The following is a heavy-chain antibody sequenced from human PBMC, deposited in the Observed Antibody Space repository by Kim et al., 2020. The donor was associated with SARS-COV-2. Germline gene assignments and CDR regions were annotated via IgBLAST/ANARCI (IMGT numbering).Heavy chain of an antibody. Sequence: GGSLRLSCAASGFTFSSSPMSWVRQAPGKGLEWVSSIGGRGTTTYYADSVKGRFTISRDNGKNTLFLQMNSLRAEDTAVYYCGIIIVAAGIGYWGQGTLVTVSS. CDR3: GIIIVAAGIGY. CDR2: IGGRGTTT. J-gene: IGHJ4*02. D-gene: IGHD6-13*01. CDR1: GFTFSSSP. V-gene: IGHV3-23*01.